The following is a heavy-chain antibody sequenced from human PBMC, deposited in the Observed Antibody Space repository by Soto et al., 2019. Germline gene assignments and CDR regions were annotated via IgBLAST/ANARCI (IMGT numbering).Heavy chain of an antibody. CDR2: IYYSRST. CDR3: AWVNDFWTGYYSTNWFDP. Sequence: SETLSLTCTVSGGSISSSSYYWGWIRQPPGKGLEWIGSIYYSRSTYYNPSLKSRVTISVDTSKNHFSLKLSSVTAADTALYFFAWVNDFWTGYYSTNWFDPWGQGTLVTVSS. D-gene: IGHD3-3*01. CDR1: GGSISSSSYY. J-gene: IGHJ5*02. V-gene: IGHV4-39*07.